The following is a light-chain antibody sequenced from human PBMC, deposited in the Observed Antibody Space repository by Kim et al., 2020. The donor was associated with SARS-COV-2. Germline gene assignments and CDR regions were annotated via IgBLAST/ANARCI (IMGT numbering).Light chain of an antibody. CDR3: TSYTTSITLVV. CDR1: TSDVGDYNY. J-gene: IGLJ2*01. CDR2: DVT. V-gene: IGLV2-14*03. Sequence: QSALTQPASVSGSPGQSITISCTGTTSDVGDYNYVSWYQQHPGKAPKLMIYDVTKRPSGVSNRFSGSKSGNTASLTISGLQAEDEADYYCTSYTTSITLVVFGGGTQLTVL.